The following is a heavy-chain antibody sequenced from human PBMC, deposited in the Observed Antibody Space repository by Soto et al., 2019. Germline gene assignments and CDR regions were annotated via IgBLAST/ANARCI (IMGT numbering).Heavy chain of an antibody. Sequence: SETLSLTCTVSGGSISSYYWSWIRQPPGKGLEWIGYIYYSGSTNYNPSLKSRVTISVDTSKNQFSLKLSSVTAADTAVYYCARAVAGTLDWFDPWGQGTLVT. V-gene: IGHV4-59*01. CDR2: IYYSGST. CDR1: GGSISSYY. CDR3: ARAVAGTLDWFDP. D-gene: IGHD6-19*01. J-gene: IGHJ5*02.